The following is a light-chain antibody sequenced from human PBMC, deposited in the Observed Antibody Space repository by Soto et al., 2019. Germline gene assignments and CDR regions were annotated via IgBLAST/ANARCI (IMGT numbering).Light chain of an antibody. CDR3: CSYTSSSTVV. V-gene: IGLV2-14*01. Sequence: QSALTQPASVSGSPGQSITISCTGTSSDVGGYNYLSWYQQHPGKAPTLMIYDVSNRPSGVSNRFSGSKSGNTASLTISGLQAEDEADYYCCSYTSSSTVVFGGGTKLTVL. CDR2: DVS. CDR1: SSDVGGYNY. J-gene: IGLJ2*01.